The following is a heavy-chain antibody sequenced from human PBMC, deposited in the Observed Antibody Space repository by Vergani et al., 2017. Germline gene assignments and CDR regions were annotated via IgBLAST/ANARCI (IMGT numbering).Heavy chain of an antibody. CDR1: GDSVISTDYH. CDR3: ASKRGFCRAAYCHSYDF. CDR2: RDYIGST. J-gene: IGHJ4*02. V-gene: IGHV4-39*01. Sequence: QVQLQESGPGLVKPSETLSLTCTVSGDSVISTDYHWGWIRQPPGKGLEWIGSRDYIGSTSYNPSLESRISISFETPKNQFSLRLTSVTAADTAVYYCASKRGFCRAAYCHSYDFWGPGTLVGVSS. D-gene: IGHD2-15*01.